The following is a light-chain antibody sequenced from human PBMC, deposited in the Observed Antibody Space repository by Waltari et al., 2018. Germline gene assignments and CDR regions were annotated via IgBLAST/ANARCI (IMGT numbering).Light chain of an antibody. J-gene: IGKJ4*01. CDR1: PSVLYSSNNENY. CDR3: QQYYSTPPT. CDR2: WAS. Sequence: DIVMTQSPDSLAVSLGERATINCKSSPSVLYSSNNENYLAWYQQRPGQPPKLLIYWASTRESGVPDRFSGSGSGTDFTLTISSLQAEDVALYYCQQYYSTPPTFGGGTKVEIK. V-gene: IGKV4-1*01.